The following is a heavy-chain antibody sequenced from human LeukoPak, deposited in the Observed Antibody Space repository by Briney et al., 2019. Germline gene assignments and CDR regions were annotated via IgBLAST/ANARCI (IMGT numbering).Heavy chain of an antibody. CDR2: ISGNGGAT. V-gene: IGHV3-23*01. D-gene: IGHD5-24*01. CDR1: GFSFSGSA. CDR3: AKDDGYNYYNWFDP. Sequence: PGGSLRLSCAASGFSFSGSAMSWVRQVPGKGLEWVSFISGNGGATHYAESVKGRLTISRDNSKNMVFLQMNGLRVEDTAVYYCAKDDGYNYYNWFDPWGQGTLVTVSS. J-gene: IGHJ5*02.